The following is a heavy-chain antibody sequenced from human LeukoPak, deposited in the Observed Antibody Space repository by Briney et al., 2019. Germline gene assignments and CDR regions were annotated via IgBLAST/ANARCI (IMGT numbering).Heavy chain of an antibody. D-gene: IGHD2-15*01. J-gene: IGHJ4*02. CDR1: GFTFSSYW. CDR2: IKQDGSER. V-gene: IGHV3-7*01. CDR3: TSFEDIVVVVAAGLDY. Sequence: GGSLRLSCAVSGFTFSSYWMSWVRQAPGKGLEWVANIKQDGSERYYVDSVKGRFTISRDNAKNSLYLQMNSLRAEDTAVYYCTSFEDIVVVVAAGLDYWGQGTLVTVSS.